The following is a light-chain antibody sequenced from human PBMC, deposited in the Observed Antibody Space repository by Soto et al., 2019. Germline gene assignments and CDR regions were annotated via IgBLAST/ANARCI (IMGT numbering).Light chain of an antibody. CDR1: QTINNN. J-gene: IGKJ4*01. CDR3: QQYLDPLLT. Sequence: VMTQAPATLSVSPGERATLSCRASQTINNNVAWYQLKDGQVPRLVIYGASTRATDIPARFSGSGSGTEFTLTISSLRAEDGAVYYCQQYLDPLLTFGGGTKVEIK. CDR2: GAS. V-gene: IGKV3-15*01.